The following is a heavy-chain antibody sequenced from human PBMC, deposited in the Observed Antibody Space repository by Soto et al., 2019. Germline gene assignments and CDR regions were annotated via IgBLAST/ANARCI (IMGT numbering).Heavy chain of an antibody. J-gene: IGHJ5*02. CDR1: GGSISSSSYY. CDR2: IYYSGST. D-gene: IGHD4-17*01. Sequence: SETLSLTCTVSGGSISSSSYYWGWIRQPPGKGLEWIGSIYYSGSTYYNPSLKSRVTISVDTSKNQFSLKLSSVTAADTAVYYCARHDYGDYLELNWFDPWGQGTLVTVSS. V-gene: IGHV4-39*01. CDR3: ARHDYGDYLELNWFDP.